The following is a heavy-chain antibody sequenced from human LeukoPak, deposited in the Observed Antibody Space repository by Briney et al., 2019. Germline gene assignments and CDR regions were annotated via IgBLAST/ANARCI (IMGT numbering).Heavy chain of an antibody. Sequence: SETLSLTCTVSGGSISGYYWSWVRQPAGKGLEWIGRIYSSGSANYNPSLKCRVTMSVDTSNNQFSLKLTSVSAADTAVYYCAREYGDLDYWGQGTLVTVSS. J-gene: IGHJ4*02. CDR3: AREYGDLDY. CDR1: GGSISGYY. CDR2: IYSSGSA. D-gene: IGHD4-17*01. V-gene: IGHV4-4*07.